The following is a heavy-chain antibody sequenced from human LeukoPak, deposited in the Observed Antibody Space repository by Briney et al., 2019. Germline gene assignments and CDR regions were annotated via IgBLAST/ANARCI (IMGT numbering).Heavy chain of an antibody. J-gene: IGHJ4*02. D-gene: IGHD3-10*01. Sequence: WASVKVSCKASGGTFSSYAISWVRQAPGQGLEWMGGIIPIFGTANYAQKFQGRVTITADESTSTAYMELSSLRSEDTAVYSCARDALSGSFFDYWQEGTLVTVSS. CDR3: ARDALSGSFFDY. CDR2: IIPIFGTA. V-gene: IGHV1-69*13. CDR1: GGTFSSYA.